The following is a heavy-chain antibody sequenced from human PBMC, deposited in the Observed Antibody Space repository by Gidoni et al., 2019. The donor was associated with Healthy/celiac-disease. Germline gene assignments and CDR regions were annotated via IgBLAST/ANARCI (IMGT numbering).Heavy chain of an antibody. J-gene: IGHJ1*01. CDR1: GFSLSTSGVG. V-gene: IGHV2-5*02. Sequence: TLTCTFAGFSLSTSGVGVGWIRQPPGKTLEWLALIYWDDDKRYSPSLKSRLTITKDTSKSPVVLTLTNMDPVDTATYYCAHRQYGYFQHWGQGTLVTVSS. CDR3: AHRQYGYFQH. CDR2: IYWDDDK. D-gene: IGHD2-2*01.